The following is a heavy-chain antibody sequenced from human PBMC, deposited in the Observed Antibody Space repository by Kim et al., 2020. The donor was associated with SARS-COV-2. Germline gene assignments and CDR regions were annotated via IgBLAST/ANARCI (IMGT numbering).Heavy chain of an antibody. CDR1: GYTFTSYD. CDR3: ARSQYSSSWYTYYYYYGMDV. Sequence: ASVKVSCKASGYTFTSYDINWARQATGQGLEWMGWMNPNSGNTRYAQKFQGRVTMTRNTSISTAYMELGSLRSEDTAVYYCARSQYSSSWYTYYYYYGMDVWGQGTTVTVSS. D-gene: IGHD6-13*01. V-gene: IGHV1-8*01. CDR2: MNPNSGNT. J-gene: IGHJ6*02.